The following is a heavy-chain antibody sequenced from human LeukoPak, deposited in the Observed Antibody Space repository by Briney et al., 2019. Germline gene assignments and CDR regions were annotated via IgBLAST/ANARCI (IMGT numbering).Heavy chain of an antibody. D-gene: IGHD6-13*01. V-gene: IGHV4-34*01. CDR1: GGSFSGYY. J-gene: IGHJ4*02. CDR2: INHSGST. CDR3: ARGQQLDQTAGHFDY. Sequence: SETLSLTCAVYGGSFSGYYWSWIRQPPGKGLEWIGEINHSGSTNYSPSLKSRVTISVDTSKNQFSLKLSSVTAADTAVYYCARGQQLDQTAGHFDYWGQGTLVTVSS.